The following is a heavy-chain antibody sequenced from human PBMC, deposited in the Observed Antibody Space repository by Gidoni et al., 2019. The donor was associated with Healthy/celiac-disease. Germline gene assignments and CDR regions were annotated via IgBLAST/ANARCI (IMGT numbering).Heavy chain of an antibody. CDR3: ARHGNQLLFEYNWFDP. CDR2: IIPIFGTA. D-gene: IGHD2-2*01. V-gene: IGHV1-69*06. Sequence: QVQLVQSGAEVKKPGSSVKVSCKASGGTFSSYAISWVRQAPGQGLEWMGGIIPIFGTANYAQKFQGRVTITADKSTSTAYMELSSLRSEDTAVYYCARHGNQLLFEYNWFDPWGQGTLVTVSS. CDR1: GGTFSSYA. J-gene: IGHJ5*02.